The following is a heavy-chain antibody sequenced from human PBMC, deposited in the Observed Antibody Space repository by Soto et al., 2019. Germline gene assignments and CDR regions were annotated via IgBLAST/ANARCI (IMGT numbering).Heavy chain of an antibody. CDR1: GGSVSSYY. Sequence: PSETLSLTCTVSGGSVSSYYWTWIRKPPGKGLERIRYIRYIWSTFYNPSLKSRVSISVDTSKNQFSLDLSSVTAADTAVYYCARGDYYFASGTYYGFDLWGQGTLVTVSS. V-gene: IGHV4-59*02. J-gene: IGHJ4*02. CDR2: IRYIWST. D-gene: IGHD3-10*01. CDR3: ARGDYYFASGTYYGFDL.